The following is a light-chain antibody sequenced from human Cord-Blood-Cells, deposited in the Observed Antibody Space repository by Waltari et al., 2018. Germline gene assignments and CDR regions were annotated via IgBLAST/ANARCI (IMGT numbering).Light chain of an antibody. J-gene: IGLJ3*02. CDR3: CSYAGSSTWV. V-gene: IGLV2-23*01. CDR1: RRAGGSYNL. Sequence: QSALTQPASVPGSPGQALPISCPGTRRAGGSYNLVPWYQQHPGKAPKLIIDEGSKRPSGVSNRFAGSKSGNTASLTISWLQAEYEADYYCCSYAGSSTWVFGGGTKLTVL. CDR2: EGS.